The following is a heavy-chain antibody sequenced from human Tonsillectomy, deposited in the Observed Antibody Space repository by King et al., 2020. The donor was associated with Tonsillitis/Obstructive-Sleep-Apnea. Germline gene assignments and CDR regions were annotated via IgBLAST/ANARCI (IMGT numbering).Heavy chain of an antibody. Sequence: TLKESGPTLVKPPQTLTLTCTFSGFSLSTSGVGVGWIRQPPGKALEWLALIYWDDDKRYSPSLKSRLTITKDTSKNQVVLTMTNMDPVDTATYFCAHSPLTGSSDYAFDIWGQGKMVTVSS. D-gene: IGHD7-27*01. J-gene: IGHJ3*02. CDR2: IYWDDDK. V-gene: IGHV2-5*02. CDR1: GFSLSTSGVG. CDR3: AHSPLTGSSDYAFDI.